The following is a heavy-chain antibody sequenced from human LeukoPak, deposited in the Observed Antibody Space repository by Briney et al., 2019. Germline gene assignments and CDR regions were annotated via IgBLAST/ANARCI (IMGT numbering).Heavy chain of an antibody. Sequence: GGSLRLSCAASGFTFSSYWMHWVRQAPGKGLVWVSRINSDGSSTSYADSVKGRFTISRDNAKNTLYLQMNSLRAEDTAVYYCARGTRIAVAGGIGYYYYGMDVWGQGTTVTVSS. CDR3: ARGTRIAVAGGIGYYYYGMDV. CDR2: INSDGSST. V-gene: IGHV3-74*01. CDR1: GFTFSSYW. D-gene: IGHD6-19*01. J-gene: IGHJ6*02.